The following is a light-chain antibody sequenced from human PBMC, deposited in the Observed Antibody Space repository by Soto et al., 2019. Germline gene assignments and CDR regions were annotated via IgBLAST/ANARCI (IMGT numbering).Light chain of an antibody. CDR2: GAS. CDR3: QQYNNWPQIT. V-gene: IGKV3-15*01. Sequence: IVVTQSRTTLSVSPGERATLSCRASQSVSSNLAWYQQKPGQAPRLLIYGASTRATGIPARFSGSGSGTDFTLTISSLQSEDFAVYYCQQYNNWPQITFGGGTNVDIK. J-gene: IGKJ4*01. CDR1: QSVSSN.